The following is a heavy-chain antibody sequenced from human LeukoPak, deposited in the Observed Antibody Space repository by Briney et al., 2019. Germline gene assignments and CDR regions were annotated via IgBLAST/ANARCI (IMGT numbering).Heavy chain of an antibody. D-gene: IGHD3-10*01. CDR3: AKAMVRGVITNFDY. Sequence: GRSLRLSCAASGFTFSSYGMHWVRQAPGKGLEWVAVISYDGSNKYYADSVKGRFTISRDNSKNTLYLQMNSLRAEDTAVYYCAKAMVRGVITNFDYWGQGTLVTVSS. J-gene: IGHJ4*02. V-gene: IGHV3-30*18. CDR1: GFTFSSYG. CDR2: ISYDGSNK.